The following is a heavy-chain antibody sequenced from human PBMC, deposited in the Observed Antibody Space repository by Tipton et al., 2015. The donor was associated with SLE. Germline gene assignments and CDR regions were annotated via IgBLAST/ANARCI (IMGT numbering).Heavy chain of an antibody. D-gene: IGHD2-15*01. V-gene: IGHV4-59*08. CDR2: SYYSGST. Sequence: TLSLTCTVSGGSINSYFWSWIRQPPGKGLEWIGYSYYSGSTNYNPSLQSRVTLSVDMSKNQFSLRLSSVTAADTGVYYCLKSVVVVSPRDYYYYMDVWGKGSTVTVSS. J-gene: IGHJ6*03. CDR1: GGSINSYF. CDR3: LKSVVVVSPRDYYYYMDV.